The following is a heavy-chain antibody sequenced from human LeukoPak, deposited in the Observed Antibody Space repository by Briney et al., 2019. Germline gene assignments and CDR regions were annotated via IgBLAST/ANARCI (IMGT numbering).Heavy chain of an antibody. V-gene: IGHV4-39*01. CDR3: ARALQRGWYYYDSSGYYFDY. D-gene: IGHD3-22*01. CDR1: GGSISGSSYY. CDR2: IYYSGST. Sequence: PSETLSLTCTVSGGSISGSSYYWGWIRQPPGKGLEWIGSIYYSGSTYYNPSLKSRVTISVDTSKNQFSLKLSSVTAADTAVYYCARALQRGWYYYDSSGYYFDYWGQGTLVTVSS. J-gene: IGHJ4*02.